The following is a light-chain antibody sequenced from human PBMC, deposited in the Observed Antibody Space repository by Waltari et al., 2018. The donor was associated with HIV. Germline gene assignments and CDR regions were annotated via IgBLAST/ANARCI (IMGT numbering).Light chain of an antibody. CDR3: AAWDDSLSGPGV. CDR1: SSNIGSNY. V-gene: IGLV1-47*01. CDR2: RNN. Sequence: QSVLTQPPSASGTPGQRVTISCSGSSSNIGSNYVYWYQQHPGTAPKLFIYRNNQRPPGGPDRFSGSKSGTSASLAISGLRSEDEADYYWAAWDDSLSGPGVFGGGTKLTVL. J-gene: IGLJ3*02.